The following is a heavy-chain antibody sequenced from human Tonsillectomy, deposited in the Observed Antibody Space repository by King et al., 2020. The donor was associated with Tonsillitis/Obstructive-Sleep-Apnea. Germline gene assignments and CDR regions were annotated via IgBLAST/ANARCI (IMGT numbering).Heavy chain of an antibody. CDR3: AREGIYDSSGYADAFDI. D-gene: IGHD3-22*01. J-gene: IGHJ3*02. Sequence: VQLVESGGGVVQPGRSLRLSCAASGFIFSSYGMHWVCQVPGKGLEWVAVISYDGSNKYYADSVKGRFTISRDNSKNTLDLQMNSLRAEDTAVYYCAREGIYDSSGYADAFDIWGQGTLVTVSS. CDR1: GFIFSSYG. CDR2: ISYDGSNK. V-gene: IGHV3-30*19.